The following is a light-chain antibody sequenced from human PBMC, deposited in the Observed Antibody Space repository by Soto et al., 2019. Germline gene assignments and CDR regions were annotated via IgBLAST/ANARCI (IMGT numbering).Light chain of an antibody. J-gene: IGLJ1*01. CDR3: SSFKSTSNFV. Sequence: QSALTQPASVSGSPGQSITMSCTGTSNDVGGYNYVSWFQQHPGKAPKLLIFEVSNRPSGVSHRFSGSKSGNTASLTISGLQAEDEADYYCSSFKSTSNFVFGSGTKVTVL. V-gene: IGLV2-14*01. CDR2: EVS. CDR1: SNDVGGYNY.